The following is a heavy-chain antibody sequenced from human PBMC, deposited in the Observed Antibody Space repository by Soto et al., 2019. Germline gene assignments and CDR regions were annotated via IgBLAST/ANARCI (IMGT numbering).Heavy chain of an antibody. V-gene: IGHV4-59*01. D-gene: IGHD6-13*01. Sequence: QVQLQESGPGLVKPSETLSLTCTVSGGSISSYYWSWIRQPPGKGLEWIGYLYYSGSTNYNPSLKSRVTMSVDTFKNQFSLKLSSLIAADTAVYYCARGIYSSSYLDIWGQGTMVTVSS. J-gene: IGHJ3*02. CDR3: ARGIYSSSYLDI. CDR1: GGSISSYY. CDR2: LYYSGST.